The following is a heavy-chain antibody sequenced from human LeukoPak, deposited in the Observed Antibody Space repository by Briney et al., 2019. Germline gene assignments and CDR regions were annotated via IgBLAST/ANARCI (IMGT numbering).Heavy chain of an antibody. Sequence: GGSLRLSCAASGFTFDDYGMSWVRQAPGKGLEWVSGINWNGGSTVYADSVKGRFTISRDNAKNSLYLQMNSLRAEDTALYYCARAVSGSRYAFDVWGKGTMVTVSS. J-gene: IGHJ3*01. CDR2: INWNGGST. D-gene: IGHD5/OR15-5a*01. CDR3: ARAVSGSRYAFDV. V-gene: IGHV3-20*04. CDR1: GFTFDDYG.